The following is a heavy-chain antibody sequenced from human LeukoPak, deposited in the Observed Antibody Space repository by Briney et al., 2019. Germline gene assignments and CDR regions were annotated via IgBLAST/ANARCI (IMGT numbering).Heavy chain of an antibody. Sequence: QAGGSLRLSCAASGFTFSSYGMHWVRQAPGKGLEWVAFIRYDGSNKYYADSVKGRFTISRDNSKNTLYLQMNSLRAEDMAVYYCARDQYYDSSGYSYYFDYWGQGTLVTVSS. CDR2: IRYDGSNK. CDR3: ARDQYYDSSGYSYYFDY. J-gene: IGHJ4*02. V-gene: IGHV3-30*02. D-gene: IGHD3-22*01. CDR1: GFTFSSYG.